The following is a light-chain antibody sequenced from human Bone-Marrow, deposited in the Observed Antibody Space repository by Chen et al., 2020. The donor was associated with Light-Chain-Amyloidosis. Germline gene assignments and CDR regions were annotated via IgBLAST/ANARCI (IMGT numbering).Light chain of an antibody. CDR1: GLPTQY. CDR2: KDN. J-gene: IGLJ3*02. CDR3: QVWDRSSDRPV. Sequence: SDDLTQPPAVSVSPGQTARISCSGDGLPTQYSSWYQLRPGQAPRLLIFKDNERPSGIPERFSGSSSGTIVTLTISRVEAGDEADYYCQVWDRSSDRPVFGGGTKLTVL. V-gene: IGLV3-25*01.